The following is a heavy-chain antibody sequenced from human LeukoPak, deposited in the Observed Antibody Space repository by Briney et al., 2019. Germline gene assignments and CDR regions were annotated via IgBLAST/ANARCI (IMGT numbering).Heavy chain of an antibody. J-gene: IGHJ6*02. V-gene: IGHV3-21*01. D-gene: IGHD5-18*01. CDR2: ISSSSSYI. Sequence: GGSLRLSCAASGFTFSSYSMNWVRQAPGKGLEWVSSISSSSSYIYYADSVKGRFTISRDNAKNSLYLQMNSLRAEDTAVYYCAREVDTAMVTSRSYYYYGMDVWGQGTTVTVSS. CDR1: GFTFSSYS. CDR3: AREVDTAMVTSRSYYYYGMDV.